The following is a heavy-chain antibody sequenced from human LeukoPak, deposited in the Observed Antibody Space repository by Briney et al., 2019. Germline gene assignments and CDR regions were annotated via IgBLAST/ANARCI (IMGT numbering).Heavy chain of an antibody. V-gene: IGHV4-31*03. D-gene: IGHD3-9*01. CDR2: IYYSGST. Sequence: SETLSLTCTVSGGSISSGGYYWSWIRQHPGKGLEWIGYIYYSGSTYYNPSLKSRVTISVDTSKNQFSLKLSSVTAADTAVYYCARQGYYDILTGQSLYGMDVWGQGTTVTVSS. J-gene: IGHJ6*02. CDR1: GGSISSGGYY. CDR3: ARQGYYDILTGQSLYGMDV.